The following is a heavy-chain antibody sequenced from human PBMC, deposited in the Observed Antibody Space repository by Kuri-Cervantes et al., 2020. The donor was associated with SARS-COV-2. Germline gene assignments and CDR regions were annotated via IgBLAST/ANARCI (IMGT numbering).Heavy chain of an antibody. V-gene: IGHV4-30-2*01. CDR3: ARSVGGGSYDPVEFDYFDY. D-gene: IGHD1-26*01. Sequence: SCTVSGGSISSGGYYWSWIRQPPGKGLEWIGYIYHSGSTYHNPSLKSRVTISVDTSKNQFSLKLSSVTAADTAVYYCARSVGGGSYDPVEFDYFDYWGQGTLVTVSS. J-gene: IGHJ4*02. CDR2: IYHSGST. CDR1: GGSISSGGYY.